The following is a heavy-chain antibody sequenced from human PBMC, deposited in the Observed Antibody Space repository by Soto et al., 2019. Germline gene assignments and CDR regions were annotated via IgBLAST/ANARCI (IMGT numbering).Heavy chain of an antibody. CDR1: GGSFSGYY. V-gene: IGHV4-34*01. D-gene: IGHD5-18*01. CDR2: IDHGGST. Sequence: SEILSLTCAVYGGSFSGYYWSWIRQPPGKGLEWIGEIDHGGSTNYNPSLESRVTISFDTSRNQFSLKLKSVTAADTAVYFCARVGGYSYHLYGMDVWGQGTTVTVSS. CDR3: ARVGGYSYHLYGMDV. J-gene: IGHJ6*02.